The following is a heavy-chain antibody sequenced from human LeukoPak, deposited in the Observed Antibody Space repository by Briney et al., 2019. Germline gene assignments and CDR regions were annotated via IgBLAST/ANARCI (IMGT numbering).Heavy chain of an antibody. Sequence: PGGSLRLSCAASGFTVSSNYMSWVRQAPGKGLEWVSVIYSGGSTYYADSVKGRFTISRDNSKNTLYLQMNSLRAEDTAVYYCARWSYGSGSYYIDYWGQGTLVTVSS. J-gene: IGHJ4*02. CDR2: IYSGGST. CDR3: ARWSYGSGSYYIDY. CDR1: GFTVSSNY. D-gene: IGHD3-10*01. V-gene: IGHV3-53*01.